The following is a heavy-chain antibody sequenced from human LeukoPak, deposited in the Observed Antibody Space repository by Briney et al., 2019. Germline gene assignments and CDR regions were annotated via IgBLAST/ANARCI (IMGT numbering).Heavy chain of an antibody. V-gene: IGHV4-4*02. Sequence: SETLSLTCAVSGDSITNRNWWNWVRQPPGKGLEWIGEISHSGSTNYNPSLKSRVTISVDKPKNEFSLNLSSVTAAGTAVYYCARDSPAYCSGGNCYNWYFDLWGRGTLVSVSS. CDR2: ISHSGST. D-gene: IGHD2-15*01. J-gene: IGHJ2*01. CDR3: ARDSPAYCSGGNCYNWYFDL. CDR1: GDSITNRNW.